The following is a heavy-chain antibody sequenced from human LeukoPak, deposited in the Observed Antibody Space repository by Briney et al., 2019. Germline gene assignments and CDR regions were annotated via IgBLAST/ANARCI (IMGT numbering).Heavy chain of an antibody. Sequence: PGGSLRLSCAASRFTFSSYAMSWVRQAPGGGLEWVSTIGGTGDKTYYADSVQGRFTISRDNSMDTLYLQMNSLKAEDTAVYYCAKDPVVYHGGSGWHYFDYWGQGTLVTVSP. CDR3: AKDPVVYHGGSGWHYFDY. D-gene: IGHD6-19*01. J-gene: IGHJ4*02. CDR1: RFTFSSYA. V-gene: IGHV3-23*01. CDR2: IGGTGDKT.